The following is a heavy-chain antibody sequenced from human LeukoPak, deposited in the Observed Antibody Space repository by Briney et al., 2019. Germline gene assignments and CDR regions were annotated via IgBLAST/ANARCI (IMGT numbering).Heavy chain of an antibody. CDR2: IYYSGST. CDR3: ARSVGSFYYFDY. Sequence: PSETLSLTCTVSGGSISSYYWSWIRQPPGKGLGWIGYIYYSGSTNYNPSLKSRVTISVDTSKNQFSLKLSSVTAADTAVYYCARSVGSFYYFDYWGQGTLVTVPS. V-gene: IGHV4-59*01. J-gene: IGHJ4*02. CDR1: GGSISSYY.